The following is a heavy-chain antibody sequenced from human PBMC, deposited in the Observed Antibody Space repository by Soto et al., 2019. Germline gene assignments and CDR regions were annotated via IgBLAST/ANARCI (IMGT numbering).Heavy chain of an antibody. CDR2: ISAYNGNT. D-gene: IGHD2-2*02. J-gene: IGHJ5*02. Sequence: ASVKVSCKASGYTFTSYGISWVRQAPGQGLEWMGWISAYNGNTNYAQKLQGRVTMTTDTSTSTAYMELRSLRSDDTAVYYCARGDCSSTSCYKYNWFDPWGQGTLVTVSS. CDR3: ARGDCSSTSCYKYNWFDP. CDR1: GYTFTSYG. V-gene: IGHV1-18*01.